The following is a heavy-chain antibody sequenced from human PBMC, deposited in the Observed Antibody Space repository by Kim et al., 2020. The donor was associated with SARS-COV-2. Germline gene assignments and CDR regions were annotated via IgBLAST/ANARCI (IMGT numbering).Heavy chain of an antibody. Sequence: GGSLRLSCTVSGFTFSSYAMTWVRQAPGKGLEWVSSISAGGDRTYYADSVKGRFTISRDNSKNTMYLQISTLSAEDTALYYCAKDGQLLVWGYSDYWGQGTLVTASS. D-gene: IGHD6-13*01. CDR1: GFTFSSYA. V-gene: IGHV3-23*01. CDR3: AKDGQLLVWGYSDY. CDR2: ISAGGDRT. J-gene: IGHJ4*02.